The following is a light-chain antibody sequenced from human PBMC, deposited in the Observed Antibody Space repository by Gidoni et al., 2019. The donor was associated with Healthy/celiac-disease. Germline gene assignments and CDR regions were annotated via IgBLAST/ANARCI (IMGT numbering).Light chain of an antibody. CDR2: GNS. J-gene: IGLJ1*01. Sequence: QSVLKQPPPVSGAPGQRVTISCTGSSSNIGAGYDVHWYQQLPGTAPKLLIYGNSNRPSGVPDRFSGSKSGTSASLAITGLQAEDEADYYCQSYDSSLSGSGVFGTGTKVTVL. CDR1: SSNIGAGYD. CDR3: QSYDSSLSGSGV. V-gene: IGLV1-40*01.